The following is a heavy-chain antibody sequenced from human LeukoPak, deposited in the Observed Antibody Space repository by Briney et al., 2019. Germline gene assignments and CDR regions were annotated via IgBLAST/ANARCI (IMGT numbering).Heavy chain of an antibody. D-gene: IGHD4-23*01. Sequence: SVKVSCKASGGTFSSYAISWVRRAPGQGLEWMGRIIPIFGIANYAQKFRGRVTITADKSTSTAYMELSSLRSEDTAVYYCARAYGGNSGYYFDYWGQGTLVTVSS. CDR1: GGTFSSYA. CDR2: IIPIFGIA. J-gene: IGHJ4*02. V-gene: IGHV1-69*04. CDR3: ARAYGGNSGYYFDY.